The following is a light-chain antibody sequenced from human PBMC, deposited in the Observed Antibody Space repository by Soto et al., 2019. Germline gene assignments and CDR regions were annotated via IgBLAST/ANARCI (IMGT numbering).Light chain of an antibody. CDR3: QVWDSSSDHPGV. V-gene: IGLV3-21*04. Sequence: SYELTQPPSVSVAPGKTARITCGGNNIGSKSVHWYQQKPGQAPVLVIYYDSDRPSGIPERFSGSNSGNTATLTISRVEAGDDADYYCQVWDSSSDHPGVFGGGTKVTVL. J-gene: IGLJ2*01. CDR1: NIGSKS. CDR2: YDS.